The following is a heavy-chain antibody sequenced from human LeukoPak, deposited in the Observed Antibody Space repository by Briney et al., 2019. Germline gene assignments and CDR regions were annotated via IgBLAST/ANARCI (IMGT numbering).Heavy chain of an antibody. CDR3: ARERGSPLDAFDI. CDR1: GGTFTSYA. D-gene: IGHD3-10*01. Sequence: SVKVSCKASGGTFTSYAISWVRQAPGQGLEGRGGFIPIFGTANYAQKFQGRVTITTHESTSTAYMELSSLRSEDTAVYYCARERGSPLDAFDIWGQGTILTVSS. V-gene: IGHV1-69*05. J-gene: IGHJ3*02. CDR2: FIPIFGTA.